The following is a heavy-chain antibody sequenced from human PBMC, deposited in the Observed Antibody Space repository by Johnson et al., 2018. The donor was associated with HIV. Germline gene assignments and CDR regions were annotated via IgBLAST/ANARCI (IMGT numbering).Heavy chain of an antibody. D-gene: IGHD7-27*01. CDR3: ASDWGSRHAFDI. V-gene: IGHV3-30*04. CDR1: GFTFSSYA. Sequence: QVQLVESGGGVVQPGRSLRLSCAASGFTFSSYAMHWVRQAPGKGLEWVAIISYDGSNKYYADSVKGRFTISRDNSKNTLYLQMNSLRAEDTAVYYCASDWGSRHAFDIWGQVTMVTVSS. J-gene: IGHJ3*02. CDR2: ISYDGSNK.